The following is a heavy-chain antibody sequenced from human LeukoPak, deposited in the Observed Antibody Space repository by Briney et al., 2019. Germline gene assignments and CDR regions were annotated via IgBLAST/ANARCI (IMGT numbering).Heavy chain of an antibody. CDR3: ARGAYGIPTDY. CDR2: IYSSGST. J-gene: IGHJ4*02. CDR1: GGSFSGYY. Sequence: SETLSLTCDVYGGSFSGYYWSWIRQSPGKGLEWIGYIYSSGSTYYNPSLESRVTMSVDTSKNQFSLRLSSVTAADTAVYYCARGAYGIPTDYWGQGTLVTVSS. V-gene: IGHV4-59*06. D-gene: IGHD3-10*01.